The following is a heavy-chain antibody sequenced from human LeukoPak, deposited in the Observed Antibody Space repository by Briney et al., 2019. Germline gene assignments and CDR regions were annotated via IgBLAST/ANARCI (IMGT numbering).Heavy chain of an antibody. CDR1: GFTFNTYY. CDR3: AKVGAAAPGYYYMDV. V-gene: IGHV3-21*01. J-gene: IGHJ6*03. D-gene: IGHD6-13*01. Sequence: GGSLRLSCAASGFTFNTYYMNWVRQAPGKGLEWVSSISASSTYIYYADSLKGRFTISRDNAKNSLYLQMNSLRAEDTAVYYCAKVGAAAPGYYYMDVWGKGTTVTVSS. CDR2: ISASSTYI.